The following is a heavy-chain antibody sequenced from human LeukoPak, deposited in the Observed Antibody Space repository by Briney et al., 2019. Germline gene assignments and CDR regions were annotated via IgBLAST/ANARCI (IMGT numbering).Heavy chain of an antibody. CDR2: INYRGST. J-gene: IGHJ5*02. Sequence: SETLSLTCAVYGGSFSGYYWSWIRQPPGKGLEWIGSINYRGSTNYKPSLKSRATISVDTSKNQFSLRLRSVTAADTAAYYCARHPLILRYCNTTYCRNWFDPWGQGTLVTVSS. V-gene: IGHV4-34*01. CDR3: ARHPLILRYCNTTYCRNWFDP. D-gene: IGHD2/OR15-2a*01. CDR1: GGSFSGYY.